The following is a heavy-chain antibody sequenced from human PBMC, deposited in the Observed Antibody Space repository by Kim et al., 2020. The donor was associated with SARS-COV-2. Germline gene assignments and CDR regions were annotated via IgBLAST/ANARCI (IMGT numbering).Heavy chain of an antibody. CDR3: ARDAEVRYTAMVYFDY. D-gene: IGHD5-18*01. CDR2: ISAYNGNT. V-gene: IGHV1-18*01. J-gene: IGHJ4*02. CDR1: GYTFTSYG. Sequence: ASVKVSCKASGYTFTSYGISWVRQAPGQGLEWMGWISAYNGNTNYAQKLQGRVTMTTDTSTSTAYMELRSLRSDDTAVYYCARDAEVRYTAMVYFDYWGQGTLVTVSS.